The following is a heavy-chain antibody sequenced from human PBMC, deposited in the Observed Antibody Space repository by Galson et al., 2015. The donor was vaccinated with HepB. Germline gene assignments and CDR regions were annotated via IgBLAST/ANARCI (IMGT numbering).Heavy chain of an antibody. CDR3: ARDSRARDFWTGYDWFDP. CDR1: GFTFSSYT. CDR2: ISSSSSYI. Sequence: SLRLSCAASGFTFSSYTMNWVRQAPGKGLEWVSSISSSSSYIYYADSMKGRFTISRDNAKKSLHLQMNSLRAEDTAVYYCARDSRARDFWTGYDWFDPWGQGTLVTVSS. J-gene: IGHJ5*02. V-gene: IGHV3-21*01. D-gene: IGHD3/OR15-3a*01.